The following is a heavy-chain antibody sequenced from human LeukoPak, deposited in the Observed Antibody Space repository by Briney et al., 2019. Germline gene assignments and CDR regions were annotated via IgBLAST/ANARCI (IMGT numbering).Heavy chain of an antibody. J-gene: IGHJ4*02. D-gene: IGHD3-9*01. Sequence: ASVKVSCKASGGTFSSYAISWVRQAPGQGLEWMGGIIPIFGTANYAQKFQGRVTITADESTSTAYMELSSLRSEDTAVYYCATNRGNLRYFDWLQHNYWGQGTLVTVSS. V-gene: IGHV1-69*13. CDR1: GGTFSSYA. CDR3: ATNRGNLRYFDWLQHNY. CDR2: IIPIFGTA.